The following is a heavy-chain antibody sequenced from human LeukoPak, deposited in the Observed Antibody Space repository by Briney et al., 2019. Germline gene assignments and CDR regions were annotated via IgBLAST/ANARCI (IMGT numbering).Heavy chain of an antibody. CDR2: MNPNSGNT. CDR1: GYTFTSYD. J-gene: IGHJ6*02. D-gene: IGHD2-15*01. CDR3: ARDEVVAAPNYFGMVV. V-gene: IGHV1-8*01. Sequence: ASVKVSCTASGYTFTSYDVNWVRQATGQGLEWMGWMNPNSGNTGLAQKFQGRVTLTRDTSLSTAYMELSNLRSDDTAVYYCARDEVVAAPNYFGMVVWGQGTTVSVSS.